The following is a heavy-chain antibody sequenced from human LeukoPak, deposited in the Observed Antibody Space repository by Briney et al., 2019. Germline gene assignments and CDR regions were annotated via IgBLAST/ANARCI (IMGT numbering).Heavy chain of an antibody. J-gene: IGHJ3*02. CDR2: IKQDGSEK. CDR3: ARALPSPLYSGSYADAFDI. V-gene: IGHV3-7*02. Sequence: GGSLRLSCAASGFTISYYWMSWVRQAPGKGLEWVANIKQDGSEKYYVDSVKGRFTISRDNAKNSLYLQMNSLRAEDTAVYYCARALPSPLYSGSYADAFDIWGQGTMVTVSS. CDR1: GFTISYYW. D-gene: IGHD1-26*01.